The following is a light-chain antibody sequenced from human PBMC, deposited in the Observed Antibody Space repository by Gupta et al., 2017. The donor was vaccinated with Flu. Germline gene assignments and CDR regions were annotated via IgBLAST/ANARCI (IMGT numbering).Light chain of an antibody. J-gene: IGLJ3*02. Sequence: QSSLNSLPSASGSPGQAVTNTCTGSSSDIGAYNYVSWYQQLPGKAPKLLIYGVTKRPSGVPDRFSGSRSGNTASLTVSGLQAEDEADYYCNSHGGYNSVVMFGGGTKLTVL. V-gene: IGLV2-8*01. CDR2: GVT. CDR3: NSHGGYNSVVM. CDR1: SSDIGAYNY.